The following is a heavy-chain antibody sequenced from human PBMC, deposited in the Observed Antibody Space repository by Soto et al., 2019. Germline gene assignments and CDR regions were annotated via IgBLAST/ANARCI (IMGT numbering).Heavy chain of an antibody. Sequence: QVQLVQSGAEEKKPGASVKVSCKASGYTFTSYAMHWVRQAPGQRLEWMGWINAGNGNTKYSQKFQGRVTITRDTSASTAYMGLSSLRSEDTAVYYWARGITLPTPLDYWGQGTLVTVSS. V-gene: IGHV1-3*05. D-gene: IGHD1-20*01. CDR3: ARGITLPTPLDY. CDR1: GYTFTSYA. J-gene: IGHJ4*02. CDR2: INAGNGNT.